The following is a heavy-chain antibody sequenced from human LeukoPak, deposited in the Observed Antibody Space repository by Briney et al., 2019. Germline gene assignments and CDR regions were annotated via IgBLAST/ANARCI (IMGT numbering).Heavy chain of an antibody. V-gene: IGHV3-21*01. CDR2: ISSSSRHI. CDR1: GFTFSSYS. Sequence: PGGSLRLSCAASGFTFSSYSMNWVRQGPGKGLEWVSSISSSSRHIYYADSVKGRFTISRDNAKNSLYLQMNSLRVEDTAVCYCARGVGLGGWFDPWGQGTLVTVSS. D-gene: IGHD3-16*01. CDR3: ARGVGLGGWFDP. J-gene: IGHJ5*02.